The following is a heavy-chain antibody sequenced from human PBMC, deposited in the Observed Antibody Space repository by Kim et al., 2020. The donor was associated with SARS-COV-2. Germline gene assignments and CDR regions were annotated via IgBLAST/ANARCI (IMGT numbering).Heavy chain of an antibody. CDR3: ARGRSTIFGVVTGFDY. CDR2: INDSGST. CDR1: GGSLSSGGYY. J-gene: IGHJ4*02. D-gene: IGHD3-3*01. Sequence: SETLSLTCTVSGGSLSSGGYYWSWIRQHPGKGLEWIGYINDSGSTYYNPSLKSRVTIPVDTSKNLSTLKLSSVTAADTAGYYCARGRSTIFGVVTGFDYWGQGTLVTVSS. V-gene: IGHV4-31*03.